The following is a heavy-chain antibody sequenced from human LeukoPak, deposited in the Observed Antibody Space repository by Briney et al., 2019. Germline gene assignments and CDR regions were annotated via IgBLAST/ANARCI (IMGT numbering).Heavy chain of an antibody. CDR3: ARVSSGSYLGPFDY. CDR2: INLSVGDT. D-gene: IGHD1-26*01. Sequence: ASVKVSCKTSGYIFTDYYIHWVRQAPGQGLEWMGLINLSVGDTTYTQKFQGRVTMTRDTSTSTVYMELSSLRSEDTAVYYCARVSSGSYLGPFDYWGQGTLVTVSS. J-gene: IGHJ4*02. V-gene: IGHV1-46*01. CDR1: GYIFTDYY.